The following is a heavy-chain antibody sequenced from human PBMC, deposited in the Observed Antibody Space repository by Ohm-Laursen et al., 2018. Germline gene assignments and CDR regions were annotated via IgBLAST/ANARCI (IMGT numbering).Heavy chain of an antibody. Sequence: SLRLSCAASGFTVSSDYMSWVRQAPGKGLEWVSAISGSGGSTYYADSVKGRFTISRDNSKNTLYLQMNSLRAEDTAVYYCAKGGWRDAFDIWGQGTMVTVSS. V-gene: IGHV3-23*01. CDR2: ISGSGGST. CDR1: GFTVSSDY. CDR3: AKGGWRDAFDI. J-gene: IGHJ3*02.